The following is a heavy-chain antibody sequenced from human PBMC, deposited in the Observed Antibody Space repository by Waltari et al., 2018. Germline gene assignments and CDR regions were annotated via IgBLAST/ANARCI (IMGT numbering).Heavy chain of an antibody. Sequence: QVQLVQSGAEVKKPGASVKVSCKASGYTFTSYDINWVRQATGQGLVWVGWMTPNMVNTGCSQKFQGRVTNTRNTSISTAYMELRSLRSEDTAVYYCARSGIVGATTSWWFDPWGQGTLVTVSS. J-gene: IGHJ5*02. D-gene: IGHD1-26*01. V-gene: IGHV1-8*03. CDR1: GYTFTSYD. CDR2: MTPNMVNT. CDR3: ARSGIVGATTSWWFDP.